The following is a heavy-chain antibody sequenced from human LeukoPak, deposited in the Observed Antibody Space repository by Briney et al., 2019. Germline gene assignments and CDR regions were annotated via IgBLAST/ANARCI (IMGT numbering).Heavy chain of an antibody. Sequence: SETLSLTCAVYGGSFSGYYWSWIRQPPGKGLEWIGEINHSGSTNYNPSLRSRVTISVDTSKNQLSLKLSSVTAADTAVYYCARGRPYSSSWPYYYYYYMDVWGKGTTVTVSS. CDR1: GGSFSGYY. CDR2: INHSGST. J-gene: IGHJ6*03. D-gene: IGHD6-13*01. CDR3: ARGRPYSSSWPYYYYYYMDV. V-gene: IGHV4-34*01.